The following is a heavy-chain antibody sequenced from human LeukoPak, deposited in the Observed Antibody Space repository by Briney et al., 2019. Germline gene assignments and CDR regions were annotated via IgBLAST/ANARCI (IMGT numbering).Heavy chain of an antibody. J-gene: IGHJ4*02. Sequence: SETLSLTCAVYGGSFSGYYWNWIRQPPGKGLEWIGEINHSGRTNYNPSLKSRVTISVDTSKKQFSLKLSSVTAADTAIYYCARAPSPYGDSVRNYFDYWGQGTLVTVSS. V-gene: IGHV4-34*01. CDR2: INHSGRT. CDR3: ARAPSPYGDSVRNYFDY. CDR1: GGSFSGYY. D-gene: IGHD4-17*01.